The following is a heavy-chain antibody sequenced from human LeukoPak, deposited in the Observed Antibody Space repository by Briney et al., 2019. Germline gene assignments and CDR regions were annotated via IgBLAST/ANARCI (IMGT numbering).Heavy chain of an antibody. D-gene: IGHD3-10*01. CDR1: GGSISSYY. V-gene: IGHV4-4*07. CDR2: ISTSGST. Sequence: SETLSLTCTVSGGSISSYYWSWIRQPAGKGLESIGHISTSGSTNYNPSLKSRVTISVDTSKNQFSLKLSSVTAADSAVYYCARVAYGLNFDYWGQGTLVTVSS. J-gene: IGHJ4*02. CDR3: ARVAYGLNFDY.